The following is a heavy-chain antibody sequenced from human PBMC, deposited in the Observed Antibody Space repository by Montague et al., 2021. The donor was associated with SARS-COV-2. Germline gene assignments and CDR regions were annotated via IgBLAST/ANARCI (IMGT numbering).Heavy chain of an antibody. J-gene: IGHJ4*02. CDR3: ARGGGGWLTVVTPEFDY. D-gene: IGHD4-23*01. CDR2: IYYSGSN. Sequence: SETLSLTCTVSGGSISSYYWSWIRQPPGKGLEWIGYIYYSGSNNXNPSLKSRVTISVDTSKNQFSLKLSSVTAADTAVYYCARGGGGWLTVVTPEFDYWGQGTLVTVSS. CDR1: GGSISSYY. V-gene: IGHV4-59*08.